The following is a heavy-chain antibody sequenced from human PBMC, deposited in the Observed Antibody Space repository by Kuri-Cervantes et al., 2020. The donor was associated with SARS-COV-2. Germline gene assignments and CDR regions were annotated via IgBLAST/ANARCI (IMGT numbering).Heavy chain of an antibody. CDR2: TRNKANSYTT. Sequence: SLKISCAASGFTFSDHYMDWVRQAPGKGLEWVGRTRNKANSYTTEYAASVKGRFTISRDDSKNSLYLQMNSLKTEDTAVYYCARETCSSTSCYYFDYWGQGTLVTVSS. CDR1: GFTFSDHY. CDR3: ARETCSSTSCYYFDY. J-gene: IGHJ4*02. D-gene: IGHD2-2*01. V-gene: IGHV3-72*01.